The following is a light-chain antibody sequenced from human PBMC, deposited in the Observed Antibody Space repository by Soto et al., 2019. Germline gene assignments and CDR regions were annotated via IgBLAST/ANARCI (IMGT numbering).Light chain of an antibody. V-gene: IGKV3-15*01. J-gene: IGKJ1*01. CDR2: GAS. Sequence: EIVLTQSPGTLSLSPGERATLSCRASQSVRTNLAWYQHRPGQAPRLLMYGASNRATGFPARFSGGGSGTEFTLTISSLQSEDFAVYYCQQYNDNWPTFGQGTKVDIK. CDR3: QQYNDNWPT. CDR1: QSVRTN.